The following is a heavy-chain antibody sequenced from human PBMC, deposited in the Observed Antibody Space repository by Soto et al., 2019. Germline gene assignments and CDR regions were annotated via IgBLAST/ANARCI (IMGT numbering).Heavy chain of an antibody. J-gene: IGHJ4*02. CDR1: GFTFSNAW. CDR3: TTWRGGVDFWSGYYLAAY. D-gene: IGHD3-3*01. V-gene: IGHV3-15*01. CDR2: IKSKTDGGTT. Sequence: GGSLRLSCAASGFTFSNAWMSWVRQAPGKGLEWVGRIKSKTDGGTTDYAAPVKGRFTISRDDSKNTLYLQMNSLKTEDTAVYYCTTWRGGVDFWSGYYLAAYWGQGTLVTV.